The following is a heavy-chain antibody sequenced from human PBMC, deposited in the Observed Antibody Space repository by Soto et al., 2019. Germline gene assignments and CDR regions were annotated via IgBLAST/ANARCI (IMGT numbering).Heavy chain of an antibody. V-gene: IGHV4-59*01. CDR2: IYYSGST. J-gene: IGHJ5*02. D-gene: IGHD3-16*01. CDR3: ARSLPQGGGAS. Sequence: SETLSITCTVSGGSSSSYYWSWIRQPPGKGLEWIGYIYYSGSTNYNPSLKSRVTISVDTSKNQFSLRLSSVTAADTAWYYCARSLPQGGGASWGQGPLVPVSS. CDR1: GGSSSSYY.